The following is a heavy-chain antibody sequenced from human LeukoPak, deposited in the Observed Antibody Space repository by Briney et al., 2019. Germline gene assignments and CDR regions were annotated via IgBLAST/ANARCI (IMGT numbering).Heavy chain of an antibody. V-gene: IGHV1-18*01. Sequence: GASVKVSCKASGYTFTNYGITWVRQAPGQGLELMGWISAYNGDTKYAQKVQGRLTMTTDASTSTAYMELRSLTSDDTAAYYCARDFSNTSGFKVVVDFWGRGTLVTVSS. CDR3: ARDFSNTSGFKVVVDF. CDR2: ISAYNGDT. D-gene: IGHD1-26*01. J-gene: IGHJ4*02. CDR1: GYTFTNYG.